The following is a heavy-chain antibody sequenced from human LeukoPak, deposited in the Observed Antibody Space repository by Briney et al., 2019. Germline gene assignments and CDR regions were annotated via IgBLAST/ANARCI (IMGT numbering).Heavy chain of an antibody. Sequence: SETLSLTCTVSGGSISSSSYYWGWIRQPPGKGLEWIGSIYYSGSTYYNPSLKSRVTISVDTSKNQFSLKLSSVTAADTAVYYCAREVVAARTLDYWGQGTLVTVSS. J-gene: IGHJ4*02. V-gene: IGHV4-39*07. CDR3: AREVVAARTLDY. D-gene: IGHD6-6*01. CDR1: GGSISSSSYY. CDR2: IYYSGST.